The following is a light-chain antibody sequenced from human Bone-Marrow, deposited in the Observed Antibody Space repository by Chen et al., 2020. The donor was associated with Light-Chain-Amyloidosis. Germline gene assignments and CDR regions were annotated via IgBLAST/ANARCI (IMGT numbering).Light chain of an antibody. CDR3: QTWDPGNWV. V-gene: IGLV4-69*01. CDR1: SGHSNYA. Sequence: QLVMTQSPSASASLGASVKLTCTLSSGHSNYAVAWHQQKPDKGPRYLIKVNIDGSYSKSDGNPDRFSGSSSGAERYFTISSLQSEDEADYYCQTWDPGNWVFGGGTKLTVL. J-gene: IGLJ3*02. CDR2: VNIDGSY.